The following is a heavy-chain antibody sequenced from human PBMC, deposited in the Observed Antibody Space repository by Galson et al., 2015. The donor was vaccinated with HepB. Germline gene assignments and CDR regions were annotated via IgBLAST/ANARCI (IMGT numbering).Heavy chain of an antibody. Sequence: SLRLSCAASGFTFSNFAMNWVRQAPGKGLEWVAVISYEGTNKYYADSVRGRFTVSRDNSKNTLYLQMNSLRAEDTAVYYCARGAPERRLVERGQYYYGMDIWGQRTTVTVSS. CDR1: GFTFSNFA. J-gene: IGHJ6*02. CDR3: ARGAPERRLVERGQYYYGMDI. CDR2: ISYEGTNK. V-gene: IGHV3-30*01. D-gene: IGHD3-9*01.